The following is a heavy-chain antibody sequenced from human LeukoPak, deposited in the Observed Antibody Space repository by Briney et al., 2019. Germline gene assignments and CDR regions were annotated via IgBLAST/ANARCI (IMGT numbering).Heavy chain of an antibody. V-gene: IGHV3-23*01. CDR3: AKDQGVVVPFDP. CDR1: GFTFSDYY. CDR2: ISGSGGST. Sequence: GGSLRLSCAASGFTFSDYYMSWIRQAPGKGLEWVSAISGSGGSTYYADSVKGRFTISRDNSKNTLYLQMNSLRAEDTAVYYCAKDQGVVVPFDPWGQGTLVTVSS. D-gene: IGHD2-2*01. J-gene: IGHJ5*02.